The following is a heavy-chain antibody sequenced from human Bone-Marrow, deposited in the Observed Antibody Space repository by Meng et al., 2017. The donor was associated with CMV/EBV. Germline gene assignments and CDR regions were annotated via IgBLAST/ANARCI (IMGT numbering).Heavy chain of an antibody. CDR1: GFTFEDYG. CDR3: ARGRGARLKDGYSDY. J-gene: IGHJ4*02. D-gene: IGHD5-24*01. V-gene: IGHV3-53*01. Sequence: GESLKISCTTSGFTFEDYGLSWVRQAPGRGLEWVSVIYSTGSAYYADSVEGRFTISRDYSENTLYLQMTNLIVEDTAVYYCARGRGARLKDGYSDYWGQGTLVTVSS. CDR2: IYSTGSA.